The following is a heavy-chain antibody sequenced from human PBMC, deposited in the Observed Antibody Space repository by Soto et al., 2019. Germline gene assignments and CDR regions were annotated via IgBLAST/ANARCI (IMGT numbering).Heavy chain of an antibody. J-gene: IGHJ6*02. CDR1: GYTFTSYY. V-gene: IGHV1-46*01. D-gene: IGHD5-18*01. CDR2: INPSGGST. Sequence: QVQLVQSGAEVKKPGASVKVSCKASGYTFTSYYMHWVRQAPGQGLEWMGIINPSGGSTSYAQKFQGRVTMTRDTSTSTVYMELSSLRSEDTAVYYCARDRNVDTAMVNPYYGMDVWGQGTTVTVSS. CDR3: ARDRNVDTAMVNPYYGMDV.